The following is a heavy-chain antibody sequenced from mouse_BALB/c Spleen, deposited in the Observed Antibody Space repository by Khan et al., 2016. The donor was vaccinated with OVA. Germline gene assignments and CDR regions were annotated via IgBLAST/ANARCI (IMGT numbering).Heavy chain of an antibody. D-gene: IGHD2-2*01. CDR2: IYPFSGST. Sequence: EVQLQESGPELMKPGASVKISCKASGYSFTTYYIHWVMQSHGTSLEWIGYIYPFSGSTTYNQKFKGKATLTVDKSSSTAYIQLSNLTSEDSAVYYCTRHGFVAWFTYWGEGTLVTVSA. CDR1: GYSFTTYY. J-gene: IGHJ3*01. V-gene: IGHV1-34*01. CDR3: TRHGFVAWFTY.